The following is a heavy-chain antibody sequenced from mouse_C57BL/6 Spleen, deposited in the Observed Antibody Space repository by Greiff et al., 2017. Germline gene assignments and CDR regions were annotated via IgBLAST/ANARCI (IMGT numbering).Heavy chain of an antibody. CDR3: ARSRWVDV. Sequence: QVQLQQPGAELVMPGASVKLSCKASGYTFTSYWMHWVKQSPGQGLEWIGEIDPSGSYTNYNQKFKGKSTLSVDKSSSTAYLQLSSLASEDSAVYYSARSRWVDVWGTGTTVTVSS. CDR2: IDPSGSYT. V-gene: IGHV1-69*01. J-gene: IGHJ1*03. CDR1: GYTFTSYW.